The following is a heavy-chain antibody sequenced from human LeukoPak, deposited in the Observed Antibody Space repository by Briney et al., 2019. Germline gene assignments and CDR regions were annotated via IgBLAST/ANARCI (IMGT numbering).Heavy chain of an antibody. CDR1: GYTFTSYG. Sequence: ASVKVSCKASGYTFTSYGISWVRQAPGQGLEWMGWISAYNGNTNYAQKLQGRVTMTTDTSTSTAYMELRSLRSDDTAVYYCARVKEYCSSTSCSEVRGAPDYWGQGTLVTVSS. J-gene: IGHJ4*02. V-gene: IGHV1-18*01. CDR3: ARVKEYCSSTSCSEVRGAPDY. D-gene: IGHD2-2*01. CDR2: ISAYNGNT.